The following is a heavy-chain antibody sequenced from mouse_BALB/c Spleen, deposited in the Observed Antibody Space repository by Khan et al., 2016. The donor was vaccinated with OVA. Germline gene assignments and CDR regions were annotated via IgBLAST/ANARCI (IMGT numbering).Heavy chain of an antibody. CDR2: INYSGNT. D-gene: IGHD2-4*01. Sequence: EVELVESGPGLVKPSQSLSLTCTVTGYSITSEYAWNWIRQFPGNKLEWMGYINYSGNTRFNPSLKSRTSITRDTSKNQFFLQLNSVTTEDTATYYCARKDYYYDVPCPYWGQGTLVTVSA. CDR1: GYSITSEYA. V-gene: IGHV3-2*02. CDR3: ARKDYYYDVPCPY. J-gene: IGHJ3*01.